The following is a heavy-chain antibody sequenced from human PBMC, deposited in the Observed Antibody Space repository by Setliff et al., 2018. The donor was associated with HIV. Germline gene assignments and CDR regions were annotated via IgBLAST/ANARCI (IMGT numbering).Heavy chain of an antibody. J-gene: IGHJ4*02. Sequence: LSLTCTVSGASISSHNYYWGWIRQSPGKGLEWIAIIRSSGDTYYNPSLQSRVIISVDTSNNQISLKLTSVTAADTAVYYCTIPASSLAPNWGRGTQVTVSS. CDR3: TIPASSLAPN. CDR2: IRSSGDT. V-gene: IGHV4-39*01. CDR1: GASISSHNYY.